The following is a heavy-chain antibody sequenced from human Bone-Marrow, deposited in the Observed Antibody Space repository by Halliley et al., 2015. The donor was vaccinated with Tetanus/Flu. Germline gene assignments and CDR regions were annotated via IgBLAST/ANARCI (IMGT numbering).Heavy chain of an antibody. CDR2: IDWDDKK. J-gene: IGHJ2*01. CDR3: ARIKYRGDSDWHFDL. CDR1: GFSLTTGGMS. Sequence: LVKPTQTLTLTCTLSGFSLTTGGMSVSWVRRPPGKALEWLALIDWDDKKYYRTSLKTRLTISKDTSKNQVVLKVTNMDPVDTGTYYCARIKYRGDSDWHFDLWGRGTLVSVSA. V-gene: IGHV2-70*20. D-gene: IGHD2-21*02.